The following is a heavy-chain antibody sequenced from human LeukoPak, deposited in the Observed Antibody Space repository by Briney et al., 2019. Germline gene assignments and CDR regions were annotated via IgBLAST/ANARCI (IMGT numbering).Heavy chain of an antibody. J-gene: IGHJ4*02. Sequence: GGSLRLSCATSGFTFSDYYMSWIRQAPGKGLEWVANIKQDGNEKYYVDSVKGRFTISRDNAKNSLDLQMNSLRAEDTAVYYCARDTLGEGEDANYAVYYFDYWGQGTPVTVSS. CDR3: ARDTLGEGEDANYAVYYFDY. D-gene: IGHD4/OR15-4a*01. V-gene: IGHV3-7*01. CDR1: GFTFSDYY. CDR2: IKQDGNEK.